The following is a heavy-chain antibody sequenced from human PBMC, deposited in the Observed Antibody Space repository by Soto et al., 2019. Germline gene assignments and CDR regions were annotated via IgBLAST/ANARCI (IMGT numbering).Heavy chain of an antibody. CDR1: GYTFTGYY. CDR3: ARVAAAVKNDPSAFDI. CDR2: INPNSGGT. D-gene: IGHD6-13*01. J-gene: IGHJ3*02. Sequence: GASVKVSCKASGYTFTGYYMHWVRQAPGQGLEWMGWINPNSGGTNYAQKFQGWVTMTRDTSISTAYMELSRLRSDDTAVYYCARVAAAVKNDPSAFDIWGQGTMVTVSS. V-gene: IGHV1-2*04.